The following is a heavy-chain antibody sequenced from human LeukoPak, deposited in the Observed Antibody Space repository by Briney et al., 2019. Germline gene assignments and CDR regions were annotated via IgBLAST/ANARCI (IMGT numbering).Heavy chain of an antibody. CDR2: IYYSGST. CDR1: GGSISSGDYY. V-gene: IGHV4-30-4*01. J-gene: IGHJ4*02. CDR3: AREVRRDGSGKPTRRFDY. Sequence: SQTLSLTCTVSGGSISSGDYYWSWIRQPPGKGQEWIGYIYYSGSTYYNPSLKSRVTISVDTSKNQFSLKLSSATAADTAVYYCAREVRRDGSGKPTRRFDYWGQGTLVTVSS. D-gene: IGHD3-10*01.